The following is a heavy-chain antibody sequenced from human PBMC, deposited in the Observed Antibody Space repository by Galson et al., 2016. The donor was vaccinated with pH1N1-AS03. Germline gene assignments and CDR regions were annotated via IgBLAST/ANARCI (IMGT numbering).Heavy chain of an antibody. CDR1: GASITNYY. CDR2: IYYSADT. Sequence: ETLSLTCTVSGASITNYYWSWLRQPPGKGLDRIGYIYYSADTNYNSSLKSRVTISVDTSRNQFSLRLSSVTAADTAVYYCARGGYSYHGFDYWGQGSLVTVSS. CDR3: ARGGYSYHGFDY. V-gene: IGHV4-59*01. D-gene: IGHD5-18*01. J-gene: IGHJ4*02.